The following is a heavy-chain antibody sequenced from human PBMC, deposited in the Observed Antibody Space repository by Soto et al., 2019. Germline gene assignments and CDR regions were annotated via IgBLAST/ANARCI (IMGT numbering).Heavy chain of an antibody. CDR3: AKAGAVAGWAIGMDV. V-gene: IGHV3-23*01. CDR1: GFTFSSYA. CDR2: VSGSGGST. D-gene: IGHD6-19*01. Sequence: EVQLLESGGGLVQPGGSLRLSCAASGFTFSSYAMNWVRQAPGKGLEWVSAVSGSGGSTYYADSVKGRFTISRDNSQNTLYLQMNSLRAEDTAVYYCAKAGAVAGWAIGMDVWGQGTTVTVSS. J-gene: IGHJ6*02.